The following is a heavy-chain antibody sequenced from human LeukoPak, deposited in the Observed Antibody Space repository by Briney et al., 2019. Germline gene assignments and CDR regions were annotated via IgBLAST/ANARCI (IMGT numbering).Heavy chain of an antibody. D-gene: IGHD6-13*01. J-gene: IGHJ4*02. Sequence: QPGRSLRLSCAASGFTFSSYGMHWVRQAPGKGLEWVAVISYDGSNKYYADSVKGRFTISRDNSKNTLYLQMNSLRAEDTAVYYCARVSGSSWWALDYWGQGTLVTVSS. CDR1: GFTFSSYG. CDR2: ISYDGSNK. V-gene: IGHV3-30*03. CDR3: ARVSGSSWWALDY.